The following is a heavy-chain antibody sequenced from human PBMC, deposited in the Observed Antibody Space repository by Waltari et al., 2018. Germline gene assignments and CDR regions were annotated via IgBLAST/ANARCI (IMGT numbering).Heavy chain of an antibody. CDR1: GFTFSSYA. D-gene: IGHD1-1*01. CDR3: ARGTWVFDY. CDR2: ISDDGSNK. V-gene: IGHV3-30-3*01. J-gene: IGHJ4*02. Sequence: QVQLVESGGGVVQPGRSLRLSCAASGFTFSSYAMHWVRQAPGKGLEWVAVISDDGSNKYYADSVKGRVTISRDNSKNTLYLQMNSLRAEDTAVYYCARGTWVFDYWGQGTLVTVSS.